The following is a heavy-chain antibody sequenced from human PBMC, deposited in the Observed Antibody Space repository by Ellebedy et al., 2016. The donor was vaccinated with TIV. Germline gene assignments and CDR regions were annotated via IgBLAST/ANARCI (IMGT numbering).Heavy chain of an antibody. J-gene: IGHJ3*02. Sequence: ASVKVSXKASGYTFSGYYMHWVRQAPGQGLEWMGWINPNSGGTNSPQKFQGRVTMTRDTSISTAYMELSRLRSDDTAVYYCARGRRDAYNYSYKGGAYDIWGQGTMVIVSS. CDR3: ARGRRDAYNYSYKGGAYDI. D-gene: IGHD5-24*01. CDR1: GYTFSGYY. V-gene: IGHV1-2*02. CDR2: INPNSGGT.